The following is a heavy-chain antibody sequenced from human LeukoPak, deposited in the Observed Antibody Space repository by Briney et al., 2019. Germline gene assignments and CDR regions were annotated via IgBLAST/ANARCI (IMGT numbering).Heavy chain of an antibody. CDR3: ARAPSRVVVMNRSFDY. V-gene: IGHV1-18*01. CDR2: ISAYNGNT. CDR1: GYTFTSYG. J-gene: IGHJ4*02. D-gene: IGHD3-22*01. Sequence: GASVKVSCKASGYTFTSYGISWVRQAPGQGLEWMGWISAYNGNTNYAQKLQGRVTMTTDTPTSTAYMELRSLRSDDTAVYYCARAPSRVVVMNRSFDYWGQGTLVTVSS.